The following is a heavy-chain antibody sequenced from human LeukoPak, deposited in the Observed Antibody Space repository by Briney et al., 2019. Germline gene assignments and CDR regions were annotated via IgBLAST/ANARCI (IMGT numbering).Heavy chain of an antibody. Sequence: GGSLRLSCEVSGFSSSTYSLHWVRQAAGKGLEWLTFISYDGTKKHYADSVKGRFTISRDNSNSMLYLQMNSLRIEDTSMYYCAGWTRSKAQYYYYFGMDVWGQGTPVTVSS. CDR2: ISYDGTKK. D-gene: IGHD2/OR15-2a*01. CDR1: GFSSSTYS. V-gene: IGHV3-30-3*01. J-gene: IGHJ6*02. CDR3: AGWTRSKAQYYYYFGMDV.